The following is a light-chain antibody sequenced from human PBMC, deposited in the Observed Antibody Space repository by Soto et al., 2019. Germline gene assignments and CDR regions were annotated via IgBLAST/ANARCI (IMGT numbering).Light chain of an antibody. CDR3: QQYGSSGT. J-gene: IGKJ1*01. Sequence: EIVLTQSPGTLSLSPGESATLSCRASQSVSSSYLAWYQQKPGQAPRLLIYGASNRATGIPDRISGSGSGTDFPLTISRLEPEDFAVYYCQQYGSSGTCGQGTKVDIK. CDR1: QSVSSSY. CDR2: GAS. V-gene: IGKV3-20*01.